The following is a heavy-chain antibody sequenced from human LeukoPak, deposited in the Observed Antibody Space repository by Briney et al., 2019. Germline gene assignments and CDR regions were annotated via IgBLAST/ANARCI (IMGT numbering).Heavy chain of an antibody. CDR3: AQVYSSGWFSY. CDR1: GFSVSSYG. J-gene: IGHJ4*02. CDR2: ITVSGDTT. Sequence: GGSLRLSCAASGFSVSSYGMSWVRQAPGKGLEWVSAITVSGDTTYYADSVKGRFIISRDNSKNTLYLQMNSLRAEDTAVYYCAQVYSSGWFSYWGQGTLVTVSS. V-gene: IGHV3-23*01. D-gene: IGHD6-19*01.